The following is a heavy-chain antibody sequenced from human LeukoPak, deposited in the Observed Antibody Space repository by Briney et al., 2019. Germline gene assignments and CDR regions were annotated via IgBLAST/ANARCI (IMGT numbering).Heavy chain of an antibody. CDR1: GFTFSSYA. CDR3: AKDFRWSTVTANWFDP. CDR2: ISGSGGST. D-gene: IGHD4-17*01. Sequence: GGSLRLSCAASGFTFSSYAMSWVRQAPGKGLEWVSAISGSGGSTYYADSVKGRFTISRDNSKNTLYLQMNSLRAEDTAVYYCAKDFRWSTVTANWFDPWGQGTLVTVSS. V-gene: IGHV3-23*01. J-gene: IGHJ5*02.